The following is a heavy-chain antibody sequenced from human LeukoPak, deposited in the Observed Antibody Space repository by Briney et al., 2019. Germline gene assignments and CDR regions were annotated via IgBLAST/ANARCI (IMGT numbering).Heavy chain of an antibody. V-gene: IGHV3-30*02. Sequence: PGGSLRLSCAASGFTFSTYGMHWVRQAPGRGLEWVTYIQSHSTNKYYADFVKGRFTVSRDNSKNTLYLQMNSLTPEDTAMYYCAKDADDHPFYWGQGTLVSVSS. CDR2: IQSHSTNK. D-gene: IGHD1-1*01. J-gene: IGHJ4*02. CDR1: GFTFSTYG. CDR3: AKDADDHPFY.